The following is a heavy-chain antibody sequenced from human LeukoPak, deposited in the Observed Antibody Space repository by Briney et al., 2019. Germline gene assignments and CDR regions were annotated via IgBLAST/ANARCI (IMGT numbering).Heavy chain of an antibody. CDR2: IHPNSGGT. CDR1: GYTFTGYY. J-gene: IGHJ6*03. CDR3: ARVAGSYDSSGYYSLGYYYMDV. V-gene: IGHV1-2*02. D-gene: IGHD3-22*01. Sequence: ASVKVSCKASGYTFTGYYMHWVRQAPGQGLEWMGWIHPNSGGTNYAQKFQGRVTMTRDTSITTAYMELSRLRSDDTAVYYCARVAGSYDSSGYYSLGYYYMDVWGKGTTVTVSS.